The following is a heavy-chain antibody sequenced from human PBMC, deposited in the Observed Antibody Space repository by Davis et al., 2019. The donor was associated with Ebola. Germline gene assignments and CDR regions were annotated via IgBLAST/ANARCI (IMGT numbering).Heavy chain of an antibody. CDR3: ARGALRWRNWFDP. V-gene: IGHV3-48*02. J-gene: IGHJ5*02. Sequence: PGGSLRLSCAAPGFTFSSYSMNCVRQAPGKGLEWVSYISSSSSTIYYADSVKGRFTITRDNAKNSLYLQMNSLRDEDTAVYYCARGALRWRNWFDPWGQGTLVTVSS. D-gene: IGHD4-23*01. CDR2: ISSSSSTI. CDR1: GFTFSSYS.